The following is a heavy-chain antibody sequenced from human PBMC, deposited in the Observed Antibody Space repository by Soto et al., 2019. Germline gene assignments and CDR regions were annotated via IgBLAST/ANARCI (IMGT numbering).Heavy chain of an antibody. CDR2: SSNRDRST. D-gene: IGHD3-3*01. V-gene: IGHV3-11*01. CDR3: PRAWKIEKFGVISMSKGLDV. Sequence: ESGGGLVKPGGSLRLSCAASGFIFSDYYMTWIRQAPGKGLEWLSCSSNRDRSTYYADSVKDRFVVSKDNAKNLVYLQMNRLGAEDTAVYFCPRAWKIEKFGVISMSKGLDVWGQGTTVTVSS. J-gene: IGHJ6*02. CDR1: GFIFSDYY.